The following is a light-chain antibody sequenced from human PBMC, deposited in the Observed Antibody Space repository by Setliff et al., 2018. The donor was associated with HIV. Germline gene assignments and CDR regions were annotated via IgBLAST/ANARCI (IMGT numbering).Light chain of an antibody. CDR2: ANS. CDR1: SSNIGSNT. CDR3: AAWDDRLNGPV. J-gene: IGLJ2*01. V-gene: IGLV1-44*01. Sequence: QSVLTQPPSASGTPGQRVTISCSGSSSNIGSNTVNWYQQLPGTAPKLLIYANSQRPSGVPDRFSGSKSATSASLAISGLQFEDEADYYCAAWDDRLNGPVFGGGTKVTVL.